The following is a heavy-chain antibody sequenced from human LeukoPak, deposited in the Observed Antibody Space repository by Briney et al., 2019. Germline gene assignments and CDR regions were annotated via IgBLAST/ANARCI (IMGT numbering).Heavy chain of an antibody. CDR1: GFTFSSYS. D-gene: IGHD5-18*01. V-gene: IGHV3-21*01. CDR2: ISSSSSYI. J-gene: IGHJ4*02. Sequence: GGSLRLSCAASGFTFSSYSMNWVRQAPGRGLEWVSSISSSSSYIYYADSVKGRFTISRDNAKNSLYLQMNSLRAEDTAVYYCARGPAMAPLDYWGQGTLVTVSS. CDR3: ARGPAMAPLDY.